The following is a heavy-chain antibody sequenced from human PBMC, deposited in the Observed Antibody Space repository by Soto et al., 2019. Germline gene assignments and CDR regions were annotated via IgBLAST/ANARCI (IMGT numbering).Heavy chain of an antibody. CDR2: ISSSSSYI. D-gene: IGHD4-17*01. J-gene: IGHJ1*01. Sequence: GGSLRLSCAASGFTFSSHSMNWVRQAPGKGLEWVSSISSSSSYIYYADSVKGRFTISRDNAKNSLYLQMNSLRAEDTAVYYCASWPSATVTTPSFRRTREYFQHWGQGTLVTVSS. CDR1: GFTFSSHS. V-gene: IGHV3-21*01. CDR3: ASWPSATVTTPSFRRTREYFQH.